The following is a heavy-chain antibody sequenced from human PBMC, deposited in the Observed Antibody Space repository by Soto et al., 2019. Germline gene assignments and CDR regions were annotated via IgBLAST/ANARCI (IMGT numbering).Heavy chain of an antibody. CDR1: GGSVSSSSFY. D-gene: IGHD6-19*01. CDR2: IYYSGTT. CDR3: ARHLGAVAGPLTGFDP. J-gene: IGHJ5*02. V-gene: IGHV4-39*01. Sequence: QVQLQESGPGLVKPSETLSLTCTVSGGSVSSSSFYWGWIRQPPGKGLEWIGSIYYSGTTYYNPSLKHRVTISVDTSKNQFSLKLSSVTATDTALYYCARHLGAVAGPLTGFDPWGQGTLVTVSS.